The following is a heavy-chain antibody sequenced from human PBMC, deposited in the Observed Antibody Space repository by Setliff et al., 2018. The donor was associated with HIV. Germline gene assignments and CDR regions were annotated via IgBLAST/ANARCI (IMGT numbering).Heavy chain of an antibody. CDR3: ARGIAAAYTYYYMDV. CDR2: IYYGGNT. V-gene: IGHV4-59*01. D-gene: IGHD6-13*01. CDR1: GGSISSYY. Sequence: PSETLSLTCSVSGGSISSYYWSWIRQPPGKGLEWIGYIYYGGNTNYNPSLKSRVTTVVDRSTNQFSLKLSSVTAADTAVYYCARGIAAAYTYYYMDVWGKGTTVTVS. J-gene: IGHJ6*03.